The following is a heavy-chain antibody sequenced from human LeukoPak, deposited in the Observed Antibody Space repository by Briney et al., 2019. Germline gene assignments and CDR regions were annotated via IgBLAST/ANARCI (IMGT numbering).Heavy chain of an antibody. CDR2: VDPEDGET. J-gene: IGHJ6*03. Sequence: ASVKVSCKVSGYTFTDYYMHWVRQAPGKGLEWMGLVDPEDGETIYAEKFQGRVTITADTSTDTAYMELSSLRSEDTAVYYCATLSLGYCSSTSCYSGLRWGLYYYYMDVWGKGTTVTVSS. D-gene: IGHD2-2*01. CDR1: GYTFTDYY. V-gene: IGHV1-69-2*01. CDR3: ATLSLGYCSSTSCYSGLRWGLYYYYMDV.